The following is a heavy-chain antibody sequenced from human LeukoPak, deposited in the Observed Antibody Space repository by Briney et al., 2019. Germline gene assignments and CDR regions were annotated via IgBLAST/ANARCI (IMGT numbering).Heavy chain of an antibody. CDR1: GGTFSSYA. D-gene: IGHD6-13*01. Sequence: GSSVKVSCKASGGTFSSYAISWVRQAPGQGLEWMGGIIPIFGTANYAQKFQGRVTITRNTSISTAYMELSSLRSEDTAVYYCARAPSSSWYFKSEYFQHWGQGTLVTVSS. CDR2: IIPIFGTA. J-gene: IGHJ1*01. CDR3: ARAPSSSWYFKSEYFQH. V-gene: IGHV1-69*05.